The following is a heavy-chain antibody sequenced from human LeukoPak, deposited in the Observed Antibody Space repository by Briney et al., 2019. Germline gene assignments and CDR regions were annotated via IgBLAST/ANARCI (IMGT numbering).Heavy chain of an antibody. V-gene: IGHV3-48*01. Sequence: GGSLRLSCAASGFSFSSHSMNWVRQAPGKGLEWVSYISTSNTIYYADSVKGRFTVSRDNAKNSLSLQMNSLRAEDTAIYYCARVGYYDFWSGLIPHTYYMDVWGKGTTVTVSS. D-gene: IGHD3-3*01. J-gene: IGHJ6*03. CDR2: ISTSNTI. CDR3: ARVGYYDFWSGLIPHTYYMDV. CDR1: GFSFSSHS.